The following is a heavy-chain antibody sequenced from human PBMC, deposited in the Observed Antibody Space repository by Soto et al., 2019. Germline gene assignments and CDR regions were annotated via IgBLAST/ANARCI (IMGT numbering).Heavy chain of an antibody. CDR1: GFTFSNAW. Sequence: GGSLRLSCAASGFTFSNAWMSWVRQAPGKGLEWVGRIKSKTDGGTTDYAAPVKGRFTISRDDSKNTLYLQMNSLKTEDTAVYYCTTVSDSVTTVTTVVAYYYYYMDVWGKGTTVTVSS. CDR3: TTVSDSVTTVTTVVAYYYYYMDV. D-gene: IGHD4-17*01. CDR2: IKSKTDGGTT. J-gene: IGHJ6*03. V-gene: IGHV3-15*01.